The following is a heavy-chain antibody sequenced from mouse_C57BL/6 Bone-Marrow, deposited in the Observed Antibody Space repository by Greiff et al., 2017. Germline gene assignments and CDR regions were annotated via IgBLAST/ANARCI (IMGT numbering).Heavy chain of an antibody. CDR1: GYTFTSYW. CDR2: IDPSDSYT. CDR3: ARPPLYSEAMDY. V-gene: IGHV1-50*01. D-gene: IGHD1-1*01. Sequence: QVQLQQPGAELVKPGASVKLSCKASGYTFTSYWMQWVKQRPGQGLEWIGEIDPSDSYTNYNQKFKGKATLTVDTSSSTAYMQLSSLTSEDSAGYYCARPPLYSEAMDYWGLGTSVTVSS. J-gene: IGHJ4*01.